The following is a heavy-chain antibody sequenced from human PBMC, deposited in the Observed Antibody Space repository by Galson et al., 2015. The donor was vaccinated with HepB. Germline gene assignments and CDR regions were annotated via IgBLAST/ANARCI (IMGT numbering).Heavy chain of an antibody. CDR1: GFTFSSYA. Sequence: SLRLSCAASGFTFSSYAMSWVRQAPGKGLEWVSAISGSGGSTYYADSVKGRFTISRDNSKNTLYLQMNSLRAKDTAVYYCAKGRYFDWLLLSDWYFDLRGRGTLVTVSS. CDR3: AKGRYFDWLLLSDWYFDL. J-gene: IGHJ2*01. CDR2: ISGSGGST. D-gene: IGHD3-9*01. V-gene: IGHV3-23*01.